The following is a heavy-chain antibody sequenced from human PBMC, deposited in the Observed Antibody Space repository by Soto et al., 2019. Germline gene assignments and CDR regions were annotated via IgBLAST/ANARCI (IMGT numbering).Heavy chain of an antibody. CDR1: GFTFSSYE. CDR3: ARDKYCSSTGCYRRGYYYYGMDV. J-gene: IGHJ6*02. D-gene: IGHD2-2*02. V-gene: IGHV3-48*03. Sequence: GGSLRLSCAVSGFTFSSYEMNWVRQAPGKGLEWVSYISSSGSTIYYADSVKGRFTISRDNAKNSLYLQMNSLRAEDTAVYYCARDKYCSSTGCYRRGYYYYGMDVWGQGTTVTVSS. CDR2: ISSSGSTI.